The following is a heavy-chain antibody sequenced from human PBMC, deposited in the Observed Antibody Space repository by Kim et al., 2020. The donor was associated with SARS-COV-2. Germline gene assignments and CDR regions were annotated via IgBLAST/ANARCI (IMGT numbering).Heavy chain of an antibody. D-gene: IGHD4-17*01. CDR1: GFTFNTYA. J-gene: IGHJ4*02. Sequence: GGSLRLSCSSSGFTFNTYAMHWVRQAPGKGLEYVSTIGSNGGRTYYADSVKGRFTVSRDNSKKMLFLQMSTLRPEDTATYYCVKDLKLDFGDSVPHFDSWGQGTLVTVSS. CDR3: VKDLKLDFGDSVPHFDS. CDR2: IGSNGGRT. V-gene: IGHV3-64D*09.